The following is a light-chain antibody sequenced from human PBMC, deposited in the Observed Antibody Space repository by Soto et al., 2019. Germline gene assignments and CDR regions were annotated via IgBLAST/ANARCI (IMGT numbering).Light chain of an antibody. CDR3: QQRSNWPWT. CDR1: QSVSRY. Sequence: EIVLTQSPATLSLSPGERATLSCRASQSVSRYLAWHQQKPGQAPRLLIYDASNRATDIPARFSGSGSGTDFTLTISSLEPEDFAVYYCQQRSNWPWTFGQGTKVDIK. V-gene: IGKV3-11*01. CDR2: DAS. J-gene: IGKJ1*01.